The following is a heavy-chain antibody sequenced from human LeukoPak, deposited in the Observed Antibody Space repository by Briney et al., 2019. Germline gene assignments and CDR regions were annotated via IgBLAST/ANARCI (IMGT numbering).Heavy chain of an antibody. Sequence: GGSLRLSCAASGFTFSGYAMSWVRQAPGKGLEWVANIKQDGSEKYYVDSVKGRFTISRDNSKNTLHLQMNSLRAEDTAVYYCATFYSGSSGYYFDYWGQGTLVTVSS. D-gene: IGHD1-26*01. J-gene: IGHJ4*02. V-gene: IGHV3-7*03. CDR2: IKQDGSEK. CDR3: ATFYSGSSGYYFDY. CDR1: GFTFSGYA.